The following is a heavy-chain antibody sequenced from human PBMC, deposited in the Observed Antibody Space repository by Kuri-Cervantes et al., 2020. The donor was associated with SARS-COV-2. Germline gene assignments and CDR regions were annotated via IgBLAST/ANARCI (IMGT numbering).Heavy chain of an antibody. V-gene: IGHV3-53*01. J-gene: IGHJ4*02. CDR3: ARDLAFGDLPGGY. CDR1: GFIFSSYY. D-gene: IGHD3-10*01. CDR2: IYDDDTT. Sequence: GESLKISCAGSGFIFSSYYMNWVRLAPGKRLEWVSIIYDDDTTDYADSVKGRFTISRDNSKNTLYLQMNSLRAEDTAVYYCARDLAFGDLPGGYWGQGTLVTVSS.